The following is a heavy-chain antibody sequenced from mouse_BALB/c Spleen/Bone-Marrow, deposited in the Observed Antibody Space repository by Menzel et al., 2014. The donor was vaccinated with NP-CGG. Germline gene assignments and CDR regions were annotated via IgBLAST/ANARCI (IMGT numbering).Heavy chain of an antibody. CDR1: GYAFSSYW. Sequence: LQESGAELVRPGSSVKISCKASGYAFSSYWMNWVKQRPGQGLEWIGQIYPGDGDTNYNGKFKGKATLTADKSSSTAYMHLSSLTSEDSAVYFCARSGYSAMDYWGQGTSVNVSS. D-gene: IGHD1-3*01. CDR2: IYPGDGDT. CDR3: ARSGYSAMDY. J-gene: IGHJ4*01. V-gene: IGHV1-80*01.